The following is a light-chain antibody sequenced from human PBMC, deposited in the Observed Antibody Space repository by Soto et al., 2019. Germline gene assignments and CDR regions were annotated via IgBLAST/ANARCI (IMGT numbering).Light chain of an antibody. CDR1: SSDVGGYNY. CDR2: DVS. V-gene: IGLV2-14*03. CDR3: SSYTSSTFGV. J-gene: IGLJ1*01. Sequence: QSALTQPASVSGSPGQSITISCTGTSSDVGGYNYVSWYQQHPGEAPKIIIYDVSSRPSGVSYRFSGSKSGNTASLTISGLQSEDEADYYCSSYTSSTFGVFGTGTKVTVL.